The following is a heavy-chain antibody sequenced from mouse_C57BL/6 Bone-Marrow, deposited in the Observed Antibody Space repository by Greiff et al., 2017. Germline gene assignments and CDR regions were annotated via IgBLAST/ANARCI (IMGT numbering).Heavy chain of an antibody. D-gene: IGHD1-1*01. Sequence: VQLQQSGAELVRPGASVKLSCKASGYTFTSYGISWVKQRTGQGLEWIGEIYPRSGSTYYNEKFKGKATLTADKSSSTAYMELRSLTSEDSAVYFCDYYGSSYFDYWGQGTTLTVSS. CDR1: GYTFTSYG. CDR2: IYPRSGST. CDR3: DYYGSSYFDY. J-gene: IGHJ2*01. V-gene: IGHV1-81*01.